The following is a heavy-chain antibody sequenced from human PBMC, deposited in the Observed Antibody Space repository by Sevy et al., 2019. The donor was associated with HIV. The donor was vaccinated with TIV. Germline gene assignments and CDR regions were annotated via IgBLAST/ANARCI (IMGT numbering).Heavy chain of an antibody. CDR2: ISGSGGST. J-gene: IGHJ4*02. V-gene: IGHV3-23*01. Sequence: GGSLRLSCAASGFTFSNYAMTWVRQAPGKGLEWVSAISGSGGSTYYADSVKGRFTISRDNSKNTLYLQMNSLRAEDTAVYYCAYFSSTSCYSQYSYGFFDYWGQGILVTVSS. CDR3: AYFSSTSCYSQYSYGFFDY. D-gene: IGHD2-2*02. CDR1: GFTFSNYA.